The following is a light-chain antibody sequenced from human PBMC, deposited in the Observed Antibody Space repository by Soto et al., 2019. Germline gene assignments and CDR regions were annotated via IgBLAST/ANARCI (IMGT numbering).Light chain of an antibody. V-gene: IGKV3-15*01. CDR1: QSISDT. CDR3: QQYNSWPPIT. Sequence: EIVRRQSPATLSVSPGGIATLCVSASQSISDTLAWYQQKPGQAPRLLIYGASARVPGFPARFSGSGSGTDFTLTISSLQSEDFAVYYCQQYNSWPPITFGQGTRLEIK. CDR2: GAS. J-gene: IGKJ5*01.